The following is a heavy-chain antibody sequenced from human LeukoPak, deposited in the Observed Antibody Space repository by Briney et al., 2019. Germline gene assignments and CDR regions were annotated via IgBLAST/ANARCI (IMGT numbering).Heavy chain of an antibody. V-gene: IGHV3-30*02. CDR2: IRYDGSNK. CDR1: GFTFSSYG. Sequence: GGSLRLSCAASGFTFSSYGMHWVRQAPGKGLEWVAFIRYDGSNKYYADSVKGRFTISRDNSKNTLYLQMNGLRAEDTAVYYCARPRYSGSYGFDYWGQGTLVTVSS. CDR3: ARPRYSGSYGFDY. D-gene: IGHD1-26*01. J-gene: IGHJ4*02.